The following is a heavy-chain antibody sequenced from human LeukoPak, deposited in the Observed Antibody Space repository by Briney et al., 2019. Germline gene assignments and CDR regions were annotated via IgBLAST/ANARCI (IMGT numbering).Heavy chain of an antibody. J-gene: IGHJ4*02. CDR1: GGTFSSYA. V-gene: IGHV1-69*04. D-gene: IGHD3-22*01. CDR2: IIPILGIA. CDR3: ARGSYSSGYYVY. Sequence: ASVKVSCKASGGTFSSYAISWVRQAPGQGLEWMGRIIPILGIANYAQKFQGRVTITADKSTSTAYMELSSLRSEDTAVYYCARGSYSSGYYVYWGQGTLVTVSS.